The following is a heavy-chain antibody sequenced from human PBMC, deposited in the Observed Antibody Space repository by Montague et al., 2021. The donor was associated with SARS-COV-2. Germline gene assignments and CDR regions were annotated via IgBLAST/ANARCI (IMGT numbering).Heavy chain of an antibody. Sequence: SETLSLTCAVYGGSFSGYYWSWIRQPPGKGLEWIGEINHSGSINXNPSLKSRVTISVDTSKNQFSLKLSSVTAADTAVYYCARVPDYYDSSGYYFDAFDIWGQGTMVTVS. J-gene: IGHJ3*02. D-gene: IGHD3-22*01. V-gene: IGHV4-34*01. CDR3: ARVPDYYDSSGYYFDAFDI. CDR1: GGSFSGYY. CDR2: INHSGSI.